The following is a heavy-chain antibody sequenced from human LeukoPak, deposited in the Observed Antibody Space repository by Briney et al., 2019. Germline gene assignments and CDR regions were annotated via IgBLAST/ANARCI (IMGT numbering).Heavy chain of an antibody. J-gene: IGHJ4*02. V-gene: IGHV3-30-3*01. CDR1: GFTFSSYA. CDR2: ISYDGSNK. CDR3: ARAYRGLDY. D-gene: IGHD3-16*02. Sequence: GGSLRLSCAASGFTFSSYAMHWVRQAPGKGLEWVAVISYDGSNKYYADFVKGRFTISRDNSKNTLYLQMNSLRAEDTAVYYCARAYRGLDYWGQGTLVTVSA.